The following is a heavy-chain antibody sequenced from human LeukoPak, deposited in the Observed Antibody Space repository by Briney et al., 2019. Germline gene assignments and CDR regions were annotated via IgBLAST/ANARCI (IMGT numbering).Heavy chain of an antibody. CDR1: GGSISSYY. V-gene: IGHV4-59*01. J-gene: IGHJ4*02. Sequence: SETLSLTCTVSGGSISSYYWSWIRQPPGKGLEWIGYIYYSGSTNYNPSLKSRVTISVDTSKNQFSLKLSSVTAADTAVYYCASAVGLWEPLDYWGQGTLVTVSP. CDR2: IYYSGST. CDR3: ASAVGLWEPLDY. D-gene: IGHD1-26*01.